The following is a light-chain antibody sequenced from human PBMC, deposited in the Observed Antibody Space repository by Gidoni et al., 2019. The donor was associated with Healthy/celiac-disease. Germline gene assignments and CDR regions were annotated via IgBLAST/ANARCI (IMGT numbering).Light chain of an antibody. CDR3: QQYDVRPPPS. J-gene: IGKJ4*01. CDR1: QDISIY. V-gene: IGKV1-33*01. Sequence: DIQMTQYPSSLSASVGDRVTITCQASQDISIYLNWYQQKPGKAPELLIYDASNLEIGVPSRFSGSGSGTYFTFTISSLQPEDIATYYCQQYDVRPPPSFGGGTKVEI. CDR2: DAS.